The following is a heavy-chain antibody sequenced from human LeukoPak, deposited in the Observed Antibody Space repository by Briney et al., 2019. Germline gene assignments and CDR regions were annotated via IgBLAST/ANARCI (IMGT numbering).Heavy chain of an antibody. CDR3: TRYPTSIAARPDNWFDP. J-gene: IGHJ5*02. D-gene: IGHD6-6*01. CDR2: IRSKAYGGTT. CDR1: GFTFGDYA. V-gene: IGHV3-49*03. Sequence: GGSLRLSCTASGFTFGDYAMSWFRQAPGKGLEWVGFIRSKAYGGTTEYAASVKGRFTISRDDSKSIAYLQMNSLKTEGTAVYYCTRYPTSIAARPDNWFDPWGQGTLVTVSS.